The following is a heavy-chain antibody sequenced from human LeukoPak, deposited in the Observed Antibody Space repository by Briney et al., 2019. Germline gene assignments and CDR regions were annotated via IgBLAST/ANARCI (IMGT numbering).Heavy chain of an antibody. Sequence: GRSLRLSCAASGFTFSNYAMHWVRQAPGKGLEWVAVVSYDGSNKYYADSVKGRFTISRDNSKNTLYLQMNSLRAEDTAVYYCATGREYLYDLISDYWGQGTLVTVSS. J-gene: IGHJ4*02. V-gene: IGHV3-30-3*01. CDR3: ATGREYLYDLISDY. D-gene: IGHD3/OR15-3a*01. CDR2: VSYDGSNK. CDR1: GFTFSNYA.